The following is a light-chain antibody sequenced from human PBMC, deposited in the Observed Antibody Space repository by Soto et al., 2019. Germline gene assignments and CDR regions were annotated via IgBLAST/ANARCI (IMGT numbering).Light chain of an antibody. Sequence: EIVLTQSPATLSVSPGERATSSCRASQGVSSNLAWYQQKPGQGPRLLIYGASTRATGIPARFSGSGSGTEFTLNISSLQPEDFALYYCQQYNNWPPRGSFGQGTKVEFK. J-gene: IGKJ1*01. CDR1: QGVSSN. CDR3: QQYNNWPPRGS. CDR2: GAS. V-gene: IGKV3-15*01.